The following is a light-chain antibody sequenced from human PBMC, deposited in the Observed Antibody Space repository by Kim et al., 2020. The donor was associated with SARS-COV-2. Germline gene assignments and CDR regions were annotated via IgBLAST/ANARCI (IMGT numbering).Light chain of an antibody. CDR2: FDN. CDR3: PGGNNGAHV. V-gene: IGLV3-21*04. CDR1: NIGGKS. Sequence: SYELTQPPSVSVAPGETATITCGGDNIGGKSVHWYQQKPGQAPVLVVSFDNDRPLGIPARFSGSNSGNTATLTIRRVGVADEADFYCPGGNNGAHVFGTG. J-gene: IGLJ1*01.